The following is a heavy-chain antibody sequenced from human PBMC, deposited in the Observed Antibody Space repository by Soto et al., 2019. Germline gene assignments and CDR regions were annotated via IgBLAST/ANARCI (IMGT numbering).Heavy chain of an antibody. CDR2: ISTNGGST. Sequence: QPGGSLRLSCSASGFTFSSYAMHWVRQAPGKGLEYVSSISTNGGSTHYADSVKGRFTISRDNSKNTQYLQMSSLRADDTAVYYFVKGEYYYDSSGYYPFDYWGQGTLVTVSS. V-gene: IGHV3-64D*06. D-gene: IGHD3-22*01. CDR3: VKGEYYYDSSGYYPFDY. CDR1: GFTFSSYA. J-gene: IGHJ4*02.